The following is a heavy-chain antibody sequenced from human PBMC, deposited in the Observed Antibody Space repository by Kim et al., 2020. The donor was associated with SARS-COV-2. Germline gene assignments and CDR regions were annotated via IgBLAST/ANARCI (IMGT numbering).Heavy chain of an antibody. V-gene: IGHV3-23*01. CDR3: VKRGKYYFDS. J-gene: IGHJ4*02. Sequence: TYYANSVKGPVTISRDNSKNTLYLQMNSLRAEDMAIYYCVKRGKYYFDSWGQGSLVTVSS. CDR2: T. D-gene: IGHD3-16*01.